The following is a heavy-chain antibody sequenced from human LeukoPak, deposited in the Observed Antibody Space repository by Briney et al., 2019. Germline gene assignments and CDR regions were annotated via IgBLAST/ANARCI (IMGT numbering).Heavy chain of an antibody. CDR1: GGSFSGYY. Sequence: SETLSLTCAVYGGSFSGYYWSWIRQPPGKGLEWIGSMYDSGSTYNNPSLKSRVTISVDTSKDQFSLKLRSVTDADTAVYYCARGGGYSGYGYFDYWGQGTLVTVSS. D-gene: IGHD5-12*01. V-gene: IGHV4-34*01. CDR3: ARGGGYSGYGYFDY. J-gene: IGHJ4*02. CDR2: MYDSGST.